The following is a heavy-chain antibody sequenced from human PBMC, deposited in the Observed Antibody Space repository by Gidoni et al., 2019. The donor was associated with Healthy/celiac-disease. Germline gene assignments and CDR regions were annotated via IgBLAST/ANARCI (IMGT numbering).Heavy chain of an antibody. J-gene: IGHJ5*02. CDR1: GFTFSSYS. D-gene: IGHD6-19*01. V-gene: IGHV3-21*01. CDR2: ISSSSSYI. CDR3: ASQRAGNQMT. Sequence: EVQLVESGGGLVKPGGSLSLSFASSGFTFSSYSMNWVRQAPGKGVEWVSSISSSSSYIYYADSVKGRFTISRDNAKNSLYLQMNSLRAEDTAVYYCASQRAGNQMTWGQGTLVTVSS.